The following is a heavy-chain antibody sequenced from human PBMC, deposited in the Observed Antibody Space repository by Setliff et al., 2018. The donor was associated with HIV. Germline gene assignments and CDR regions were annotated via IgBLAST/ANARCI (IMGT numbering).Heavy chain of an antibody. Sequence: GASVKVSCKASGYTFTSYAIHWVRQAPGQSLEWMGWINAGYGNTKYSQKFQGRVTITRDASASTAYMGLSSLRSEDPAVYYCARSPGDYLFDYWGQGTLVTVSS. CDR1: GYTFTSYA. J-gene: IGHJ4*02. V-gene: IGHV1-3*01. CDR3: ARSPGDYLFDY. CDR2: INAGYGNT. D-gene: IGHD4-17*01.